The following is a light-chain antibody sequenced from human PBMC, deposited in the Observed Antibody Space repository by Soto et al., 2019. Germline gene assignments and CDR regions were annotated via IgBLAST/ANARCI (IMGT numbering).Light chain of an antibody. CDR2: EVS. J-gene: IGLJ3*02. CDR3: SSYTSSSTWM. CDR1: SSDVGGYNY. Sequence: QSALTQPPSASGSPGQSVTISCTGTSSDVGGYNYVSWYQQHPGKAPKLMIYEVSNRPSGVSNRFSGSKSGNTASLTISGLQAEDEADYYCSSYTSSSTWMFGGGTKLTVL. V-gene: IGLV2-14*01.